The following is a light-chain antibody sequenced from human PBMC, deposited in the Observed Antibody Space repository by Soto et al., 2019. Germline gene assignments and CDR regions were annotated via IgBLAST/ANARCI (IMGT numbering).Light chain of an antibody. CDR3: QQYNNWPLT. CDR2: GAS. CDR1: QSVSSD. V-gene: IGKV3-15*01. J-gene: IGKJ4*01. Sequence: MNQSPSTLSASVGDGVTITCRASQSVSSDLAWYHQKPGQAPRLLIYGASTRATGIPARFSGSGSGTEFTLTISSLQSEDFAVYYCQQYNNWPLTFGGGTKVDIK.